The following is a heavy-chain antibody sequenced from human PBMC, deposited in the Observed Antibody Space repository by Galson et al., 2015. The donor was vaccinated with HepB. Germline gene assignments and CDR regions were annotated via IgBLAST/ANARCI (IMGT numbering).Heavy chain of an antibody. CDR3: ARGETVLEWFQAGGFDP. J-gene: IGHJ5*02. V-gene: IGHV3-33*01. CDR1: GFTFSSYG. CDR2: IWYDGSNK. D-gene: IGHD3-3*01. Sequence: SLRLSCAASGFTFSSYGMHWVRQAPGKGLEWVAVIWYDGSNKYYADSVKGRFTISRDNSKNTLYLQMNSLRAEDTAVYYCARGETVLEWFQAGGFDPWGQGTLVTVSS.